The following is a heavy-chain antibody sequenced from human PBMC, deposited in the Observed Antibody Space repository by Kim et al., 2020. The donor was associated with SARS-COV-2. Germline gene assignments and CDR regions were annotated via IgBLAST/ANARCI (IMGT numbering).Heavy chain of an antibody. CDR1: GGTFSSYA. CDR3: AREVLWFGELLTSYYYGMDV. Sequence: SVKVSCKASGGTFSSYAISWVRQAPGQGLEWMGGIIPIFGTANYAQKFQGRVTITADESTSTAYMELSSLRSEDTAVYYCAREVLWFGELLTSYYYGMDVWGQGTTVTVSS. J-gene: IGHJ6*02. CDR2: IIPIFGTA. D-gene: IGHD3-10*01. V-gene: IGHV1-69*13.